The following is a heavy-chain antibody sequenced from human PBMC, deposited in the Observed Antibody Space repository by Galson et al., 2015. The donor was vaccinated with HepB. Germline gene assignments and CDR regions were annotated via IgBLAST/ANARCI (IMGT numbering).Heavy chain of an antibody. J-gene: IGHJ6*02. CDR2: TYYRSKWYN. Sequence: CAISGDSVSSNSAAWNWVRQSPSRGLEGLGMTYYRSKWYNDYAVSVKSRIVINSDTSKNQFSLQLDSVTPEDTAVDYCARGESYSGYDLRHFYSGLDVWGQGTTVTVSS. D-gene: IGHD5-12*01. V-gene: IGHV6-1*01. CDR1: GDSVSSNSAA. CDR3: ARGESYSGYDLRHFYSGLDV.